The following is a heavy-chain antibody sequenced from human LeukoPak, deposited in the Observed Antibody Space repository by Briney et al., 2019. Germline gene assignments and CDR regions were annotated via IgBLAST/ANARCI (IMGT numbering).Heavy chain of an antibody. D-gene: IGHD3-10*01. CDR2: ISDGGDGT. J-gene: IGHJ4*02. V-gene: IGHV3-23*01. CDR1: GFTFSSYA. CDR3: AKGVYYYGSGSYDYFDY. Sequence: GGSLRLSCAASGFTFSSYAMTWVRQAPGKGLEWVSTISDGGDGTYYADSVKGRFTISRDNSKNTLYLQMNSLRAEDTAVYYCAKGVYYYGSGSYDYFDYWGQGTLVTVSS.